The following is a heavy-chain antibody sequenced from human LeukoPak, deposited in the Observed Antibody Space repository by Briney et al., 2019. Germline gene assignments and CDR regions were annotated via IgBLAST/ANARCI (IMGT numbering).Heavy chain of an antibody. Sequence: GGSLRLSCAASGFIFSNHGMNWVRQAPGKGLEWVSGITGDAGRTYYADSVKGRFTISRDNSKNTLYLQMNSLRAEDTAIYYCAKDRAWGAFAYWGQGTLVTVSS. CDR2: ITGDAGRT. J-gene: IGHJ4*02. CDR3: AKDRAWGAFAY. CDR1: GFIFSNHG. D-gene: IGHD1-26*01. V-gene: IGHV3-23*01.